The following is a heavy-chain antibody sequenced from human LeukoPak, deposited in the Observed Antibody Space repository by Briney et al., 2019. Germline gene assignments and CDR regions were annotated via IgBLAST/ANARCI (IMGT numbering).Heavy chain of an antibody. J-gene: IGHJ6*03. V-gene: IGHV4-34*01. CDR3: ARERGWYSSSWYSLLYYMDV. Sequence: GSLRLSCAASGFTYSSYAMSWIRQPPGKGLEWIGEINHSGSTNYNPSLKSRVTISVDTSKNQFSLKLSSVTAADTAVYYCARERGWYSSSWYSLLYYMDVWGKGTTVTVSS. CDR2: INHSGST. CDR1: GFTYSSYA. D-gene: IGHD6-13*01.